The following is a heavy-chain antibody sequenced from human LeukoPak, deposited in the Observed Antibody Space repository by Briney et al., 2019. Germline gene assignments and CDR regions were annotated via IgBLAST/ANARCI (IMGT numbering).Heavy chain of an antibody. D-gene: IGHD3-16*02. Sequence: GASVKVSCKASGYTFTSYDINWVRQATGQGLEWMGWMNPNSGNTGYAQKFQGRVTMTRNTSISTAYMELSSLRSEDTAVYYCARDRVVERTNWFDPWGQGTLVTASS. V-gene: IGHV1-8*01. CDR2: MNPNSGNT. CDR1: GYTFTSYD. CDR3: ARDRVVERTNWFDP. J-gene: IGHJ5*02.